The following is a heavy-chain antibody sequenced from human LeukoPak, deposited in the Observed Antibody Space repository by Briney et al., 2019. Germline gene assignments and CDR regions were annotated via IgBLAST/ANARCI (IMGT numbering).Heavy chain of an antibody. CDR1: GFTFSSYA. Sequence: GGSLRLSCAASGFTFSSYAMHWVRQAPGKGLEWVAVISYDGSNKYYADSVKGRFTISRDNSKNTLYLQMNSLRAEDTAVYYCARAPGAGRTPLRFLEWLPYYFDYWGQGTLVTVSS. D-gene: IGHD3-3*01. V-gene: IGHV3-30-3*01. CDR3: ARAPGAGRTPLRFLEWLPYYFDY. CDR2: ISYDGSNK. J-gene: IGHJ4*02.